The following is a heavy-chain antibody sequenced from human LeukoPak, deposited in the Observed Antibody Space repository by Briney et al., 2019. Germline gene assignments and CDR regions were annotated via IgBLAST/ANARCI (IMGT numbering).Heavy chain of an antibody. V-gene: IGHV4-59*01. Sequence: PSETLSLTCTVSGGSISYYYWSWIRQPPGKGLEWIGYIYYSGSTNYNPSLKSRVTISLDTSKKQFSLKLSSVTAADTAVYYCARATSDNSVYTSHWGQGTLVTVSS. J-gene: IGHJ4*02. D-gene: IGHD3-22*01. CDR3: ARATSDNSVYTSH. CDR1: GGSISYYY. CDR2: IYYSGST.